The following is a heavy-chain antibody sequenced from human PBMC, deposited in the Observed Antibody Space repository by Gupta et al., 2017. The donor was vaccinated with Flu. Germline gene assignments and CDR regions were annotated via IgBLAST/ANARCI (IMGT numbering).Heavy chain of an antibody. CDR3: ARDRGSRSCGGNCHFEEP. D-gene: IGHD2-21*02. Sequence: QVQLVQSGREVKKPGASVKVSCKASGYSFTRYGISWVRQAPGQGLEWVGWISPYSGNTIYAQRLQDRLTMTTDTSTTTAYLELRSLRSYDTAIYYCARDRGSRSCGGNCHFEEPWGQGSLVTVSS. V-gene: IGHV1-18*01. CDR1: GYSFTRYG. J-gene: IGHJ5*02. CDR2: ISPYSGNT.